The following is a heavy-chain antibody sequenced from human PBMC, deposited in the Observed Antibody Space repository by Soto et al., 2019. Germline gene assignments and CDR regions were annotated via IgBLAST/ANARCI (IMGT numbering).Heavy chain of an antibody. J-gene: IGHJ4*02. CDR1: GVSISSGGYS. Sequence: SETLSLTCAVSGVSISSGGYSWSWIRQPPGKGLEWIGYIYHSGSTYYNPSLKSRVTISVDRSKNQFSLKLSSVTAADTAVYYCARASTTVTTLDYWGQGTLVTSPQ. D-gene: IGHD4-17*01. CDR3: ARASTTVTTLDY. V-gene: IGHV4-30-2*01. CDR2: IYHSGST.